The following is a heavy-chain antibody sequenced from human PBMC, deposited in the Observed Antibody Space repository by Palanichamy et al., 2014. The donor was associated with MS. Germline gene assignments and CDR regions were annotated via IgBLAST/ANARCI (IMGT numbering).Heavy chain of an antibody. CDR3: ARGAREWLVPYFFDY. CDR2: IYSGGTT. CDR1: GFTVNANY. J-gene: IGHJ4*02. Sequence: EVQLVESGGRLIHPGGSLRLSCAASGFTVNANYMTWVRQAPGKGLEWVSVIYSGGTTYYADSVKGRFTISRDNSKSTLYLQMNSLRAEDTAMYYCARGAREWLVPYFFDYWGQGTLVTVS. V-gene: IGHV3-53*01. D-gene: IGHD6-19*01.